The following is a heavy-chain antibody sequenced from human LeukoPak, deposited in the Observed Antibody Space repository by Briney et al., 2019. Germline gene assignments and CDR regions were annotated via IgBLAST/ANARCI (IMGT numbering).Heavy chain of an antibody. CDR3: AKVIALDTSMGIFDY. V-gene: IGHV3-23*01. CDR1: GFTFKNYA. J-gene: IGHJ4*02. Sequence: GGSLRLSCAASGFTFKNYAMSWVRQAPGKGLEWVSAITGGGTTYHADSLRGRISISRDNSKNTLYLQMNSLRAEDTAIYYCAKVIALDTSMGIFDYWGQGTLVTVSS. CDR2: ITGGGTT. D-gene: IGHD5-18*01.